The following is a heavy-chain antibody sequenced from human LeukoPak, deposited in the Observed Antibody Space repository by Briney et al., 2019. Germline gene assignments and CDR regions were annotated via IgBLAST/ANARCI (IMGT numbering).Heavy chain of an antibody. Sequence: ASVKVSCKASGYTFTSNGISWVRQAPGQGLEWMGWISAYNGNTKYAQNLQGRVTMTTDTSTSTVYMELSSLRSDDTAMYYCARLQFDDYGDYGYYYYMDVWGKGTTVTISS. CDR2: ISAYNGNT. D-gene: IGHD4-17*01. CDR1: GYTFTSNG. CDR3: ARLQFDDYGDYGYYYYMDV. V-gene: IGHV1-18*01. J-gene: IGHJ6*03.